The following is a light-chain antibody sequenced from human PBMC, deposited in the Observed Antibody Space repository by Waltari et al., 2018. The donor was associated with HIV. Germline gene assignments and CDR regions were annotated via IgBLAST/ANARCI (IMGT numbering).Light chain of an antibody. V-gene: IGLV3-21*04. Sequence: SSRLTQPPSVSVAPGATATITCVAINIARKSVHWYQQKARQAPLVVMSYDTARPAGIAERFSGFNSGHSATLIISRVGAGDKADYYCQVWDSATDHVLFGGGTRLTVL. CDR1: NIARKS. CDR2: YDT. J-gene: IGLJ2*01. CDR3: QVWDSATDHVL.